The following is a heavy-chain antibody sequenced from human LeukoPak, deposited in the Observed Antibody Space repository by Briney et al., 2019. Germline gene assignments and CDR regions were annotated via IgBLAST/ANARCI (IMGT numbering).Heavy chain of an antibody. CDR2: MNPNSGNT. Sequence: GASVKVSCKASGYTFTSYDINWVRQATGQGLEWMGWMNPNSGNTGYAQKFQGRVTMTRNTSISTAYMELSSLRSEDTAVYYCARQGSSSWTRKYYYYYYMDVWGKGTTVTVSS. CDR1: GYTFTSYD. D-gene: IGHD6-13*01. CDR3: ARQGSSSWTRKYYYYYYMDV. J-gene: IGHJ6*03. V-gene: IGHV1-8*01.